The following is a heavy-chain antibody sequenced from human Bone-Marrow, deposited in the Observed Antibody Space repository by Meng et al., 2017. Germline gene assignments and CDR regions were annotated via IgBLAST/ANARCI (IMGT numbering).Heavy chain of an antibody. D-gene: IGHD6-19*01. CDR3: ARVGPRIAVAVN. J-gene: IGHJ4*02. V-gene: IGHV1-69*06. CDR2: IVTIYGRA. Sequence: QVQLVQSGGEVRKPGASVKVSCGVSGGTFSSYAYSWVRQAPGQGLEWMGEIVTIYGRAYPLQKCQGRVTITADKSTRTAYMELSSLRPEDTAVYYCARVGPRIAVAVNWGQGTLVTVSS. CDR1: GGTFSSYA.